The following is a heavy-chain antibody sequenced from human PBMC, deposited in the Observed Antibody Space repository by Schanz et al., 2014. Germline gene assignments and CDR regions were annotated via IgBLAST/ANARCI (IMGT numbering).Heavy chain of an antibody. CDR1: GFIFSDYY. Sequence: VQLLESGGGLIQPGGSLRLSCAASGFIFSDYYMAWIRQAPGKGPEYVSYISSGGTTTYHSDSVKGRFTISRDNAKNSLYLEMSSLRADDTAVYYCAKAADWPVTRFDPWGQGTLXTVSS. CDR3: AKAADWPVTRFDP. D-gene: IGHD3-9*01. J-gene: IGHJ5*02. CDR2: ISSGGTTT. V-gene: IGHV3-11*01.